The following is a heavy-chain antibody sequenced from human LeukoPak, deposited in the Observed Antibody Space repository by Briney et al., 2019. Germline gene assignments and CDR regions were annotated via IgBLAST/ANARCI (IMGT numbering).Heavy chain of an antibody. V-gene: IGHV3-13*01. J-gene: IGHJ2*01. CDR1: GFTLRNYD. D-gene: IGHD2-8*02. CDR2: IGTEDDT. CDR3: ARGRFVLVPSLERWYFDP. Sequence: GGSLRLSCTASGFTLRNYDRHWVRQTTEKGLEWVSGIGTEDDTFYPDSVKGRFTISRENAENSFYLQMNSLRAGDTAVYYCARGRFVLVPSLERWYFDPWGRGTLVPVSS.